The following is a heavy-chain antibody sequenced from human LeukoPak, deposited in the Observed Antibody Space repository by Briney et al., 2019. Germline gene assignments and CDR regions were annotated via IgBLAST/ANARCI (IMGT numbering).Heavy chain of an antibody. CDR2: ISAYNGNT. D-gene: IGHD6-19*01. J-gene: IGHJ4*02. CDR3: ATGVLEAVAGRFGTGYFDY. V-gene: IGHV1-18*01. Sequence: ASVKVSCKASGYTFTSYGISWVRQAPGQGLEWMGWISAYNGNTNYAQKLQGRVTMTTDTSTSTAYMELRSLRSDDTAVYYCATGVLEAVAGRFGTGYFDYWGQGTLVTVSS. CDR1: GYTFTSYG.